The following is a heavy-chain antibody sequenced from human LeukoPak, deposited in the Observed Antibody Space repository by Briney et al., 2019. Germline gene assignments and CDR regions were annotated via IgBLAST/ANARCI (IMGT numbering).Heavy chain of an antibody. CDR2: LSPSGGST. Sequence: ASVKLSCKASGYTVTNYYMHWVRQAPGQGLEWMGILSPSGGSTSYAQKFQGRVTMTRDTSTSTVYRELSSLRSDDTAVYYCAREQLVGTYYFDYWGQGTLVTVSS. D-gene: IGHD6-6*01. J-gene: IGHJ4*02. V-gene: IGHV1-46*01. CDR3: AREQLVGTYYFDY. CDR1: GYTVTNYY.